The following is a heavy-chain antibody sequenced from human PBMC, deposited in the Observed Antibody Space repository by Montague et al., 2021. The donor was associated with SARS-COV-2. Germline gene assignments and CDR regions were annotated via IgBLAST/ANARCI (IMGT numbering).Heavy chain of an antibody. Sequence: SETLSLTCTVSGASVGSSDWGWIRQSPGKGLEWIGYFYSVGSTDYNPSLGSGAAISRDTAKNQFSLKVRSVTAADTAVYYCARETMAADAFDIWGQGTMITVSS. J-gene: IGHJ3*02. CDR1: GASVGSSD. D-gene: IGHD1-14*01. V-gene: IGHV4-59*02. CDR3: ARETMAADAFDI. CDR2: FYSVGST.